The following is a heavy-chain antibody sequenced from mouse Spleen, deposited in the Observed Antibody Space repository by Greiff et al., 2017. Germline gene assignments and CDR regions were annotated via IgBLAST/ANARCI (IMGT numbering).Heavy chain of an antibody. CDR1: GYTFTSYW. CDR3: AREEGFAY. CDR2: IDPSDSYT. V-gene: IGHV1-59*01. Sequence: QVQLQQSGAELVRPGTSVKLSCKASGYTFTSYWMHWVKQRPGQGLEWIGVIDPSDSYTNYNQKFKGKATLTVDTSSSTAYMQLSSLTSEDSAVYYCAREEGFAYWGQGTLVTVSA. J-gene: IGHJ3*01.